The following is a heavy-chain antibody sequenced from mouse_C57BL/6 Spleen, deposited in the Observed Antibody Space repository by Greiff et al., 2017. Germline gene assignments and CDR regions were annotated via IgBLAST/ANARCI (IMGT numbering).Heavy chain of an antibody. V-gene: IGHV1-26*01. CDR3: ARRDYDLFDY. CDR1: GYTFTDYY. CDR2: INPNNGGT. Sequence: VQLQQSGPELVKPGASVKISCKASGYTFTDYYMNWVKQSHGKSLEWIGDINPNNGGTSYNQKFKGKATLTVDKSSSTAYMELRSLTSEDSAVYYCARRDYDLFDYWGQGTTLTVSS. J-gene: IGHJ2*01. D-gene: IGHD2-4*01.